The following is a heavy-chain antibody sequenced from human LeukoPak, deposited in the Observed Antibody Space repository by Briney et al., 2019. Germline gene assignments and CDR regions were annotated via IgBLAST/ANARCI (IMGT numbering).Heavy chain of an antibody. D-gene: IGHD6-13*01. CDR2: ISPSGGST. CDR1: GYTFTSNY. V-gene: IGHV1-46*01. Sequence: ASVKVSCKAFGYTFTSNYMHWVRQAPGQGPEWMGVISPSGGSTTYAQKFQGRVTLTRDMSTSTDYLELSSLRSEDTAVYYCARSVMIAAAPDYWGQGTLVTVSS. J-gene: IGHJ4*02. CDR3: ARSVMIAAAPDY.